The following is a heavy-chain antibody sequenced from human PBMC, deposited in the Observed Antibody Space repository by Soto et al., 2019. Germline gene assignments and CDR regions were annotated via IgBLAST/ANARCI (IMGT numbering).Heavy chain of an antibody. J-gene: IGHJ4*02. D-gene: IGHD2-21*01. V-gene: IGHV4-30-4*01. CDR1: GGSISSGDYY. CDR2: IYYSGST. CDR3: AGGGEENYFDY. Sequence: SETLSLTCTVSGGSISSGDYYWSWIRQPPGKGLEWIGYIYYSGSTYYNPSLKSRVTISVDTSKNQFSLKLSSVTAADTAVYYCAGGGEENYFDYWGQGTLVTVSS.